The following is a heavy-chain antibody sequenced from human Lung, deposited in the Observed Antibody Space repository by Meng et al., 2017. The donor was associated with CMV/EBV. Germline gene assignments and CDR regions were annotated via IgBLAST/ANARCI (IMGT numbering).Heavy chain of an antibody. CDR3: ARDGSKSRYSYHGMDV. D-gene: IGHD2-15*01. V-gene: IGHV3-30*03. CDR1: GFILADDV. Sequence: SFRVSGFILADDVMHWVRQAPGKGLECVTVISYDGSNIYYADSVNGRFTISRDISRNTLYLQMNRLRVEDTAVYYCARDGSKSRYSYHGMDVWGQGTTVTVSS. CDR2: ISYDGSNI. J-gene: IGHJ6*02.